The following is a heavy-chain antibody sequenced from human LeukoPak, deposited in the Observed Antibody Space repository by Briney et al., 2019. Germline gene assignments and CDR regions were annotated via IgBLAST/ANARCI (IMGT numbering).Heavy chain of an antibody. J-gene: IGHJ5*02. Sequence: SETLSLTCAVYGGSFSGYYWSWIRQPPGKGLEWIGEINHSGSTNYNPSLKSRVTISVDTSKNQFSLKLSSVTAADTAVYYCARGRQFYGSGRGRNWFDPWSREPWSPSPQ. CDR3: ARGRQFYGSGRGRNWFDP. D-gene: IGHD3-10*01. CDR2: INHSGST. CDR1: GGSFSGYY. V-gene: IGHV4-34*01.